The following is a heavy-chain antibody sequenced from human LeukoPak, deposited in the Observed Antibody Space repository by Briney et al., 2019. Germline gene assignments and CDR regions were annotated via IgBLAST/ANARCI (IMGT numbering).Heavy chain of an antibody. J-gene: IGHJ4*02. V-gene: IGHV3-23*01. CDR1: GFTFSTYD. CDR2: ISGCGGST. D-gene: IGHD6-19*01. Sequence: PGGSLRLSCAASGFTFSTYDMTWVRQAPGKGLEWVSSISGCGGSTYYADSVKGRFTTSRDNSKNTLYLQMNGLRAEDTAVYYCAKDLAAVPGNKYFAYWGLRTVVTVSS. CDR3: AKDLAAVPGNKYFAY.